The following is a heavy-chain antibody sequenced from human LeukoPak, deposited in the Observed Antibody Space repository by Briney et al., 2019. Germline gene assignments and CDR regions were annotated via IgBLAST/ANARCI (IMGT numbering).Heavy chain of an antibody. Sequence: ASVKVSCKASGGTFSSYAISWVRQAPGQGLELIGGIIPIFGTANYAQKFQGRVTITADESTSTAYMELSSLRSEDTAVYYCARLVVYCSSTSCYRDTYYFDYWGQGTLVTVSS. CDR3: ARLVVYCSSTSCYRDTYYFDY. V-gene: IGHV1-69*13. J-gene: IGHJ4*02. CDR1: GGTFSSYA. CDR2: IIPIFGTA. D-gene: IGHD2-2*02.